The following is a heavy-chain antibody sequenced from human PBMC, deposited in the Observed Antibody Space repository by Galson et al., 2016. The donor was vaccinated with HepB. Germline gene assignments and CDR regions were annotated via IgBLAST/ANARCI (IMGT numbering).Heavy chain of an antibody. J-gene: IGHJ4*02. Sequence: SLRLSCAASGFTVSNNYMSWVRQAPGKGLEWVSLIYSGGSTSYADSVKGRLTISRAHFKNTMSLKMNSLRAEDTAVYFCTCGRSPGAYWGQGTLVTVSS. CDR3: TCGRSPGAY. CDR1: GFTVSNNY. CDR2: IYSGGST. V-gene: IGHV3-53*01. D-gene: IGHD3-16*02.